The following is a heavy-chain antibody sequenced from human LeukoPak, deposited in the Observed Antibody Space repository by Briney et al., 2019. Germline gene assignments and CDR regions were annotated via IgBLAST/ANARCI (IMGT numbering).Heavy chain of an antibody. V-gene: IGHV1-2*02. CDR2: INPNSGGT. Sequence: ASVKVSCKASGYTFTGYYMHWVRQAPGQGLEWMGWINPNSGGTNYAQKFQGRVTMTRDTSISTAYMELSRLRSDDTAAYYCARVGIQYCSGGSCYRTAFDYWGQGTLVTVSS. CDR3: ARVGIQYCSGGSCYRTAFDY. CDR1: GYTFTGYY. D-gene: IGHD2-15*01. J-gene: IGHJ4*02.